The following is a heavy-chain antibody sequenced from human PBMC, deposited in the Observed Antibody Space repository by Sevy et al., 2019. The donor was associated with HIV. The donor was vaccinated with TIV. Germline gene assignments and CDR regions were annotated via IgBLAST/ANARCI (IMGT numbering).Heavy chain of an antibody. J-gene: IGHJ4*02. Sequence: GGSLRLSCAASGFTFDDYGMSWVRQAPGKGLEWVSGINWNGGSTGYADSVKGRFTISRDNAKNSLYLQMNSLRAEDTALYYCARDLRYCSGGSCSYFDYWGQGTLVTVSS. CDR2: INWNGGST. CDR3: ARDLRYCSGGSCSYFDY. CDR1: GFTFDDYG. D-gene: IGHD2-15*01. V-gene: IGHV3-20*04.